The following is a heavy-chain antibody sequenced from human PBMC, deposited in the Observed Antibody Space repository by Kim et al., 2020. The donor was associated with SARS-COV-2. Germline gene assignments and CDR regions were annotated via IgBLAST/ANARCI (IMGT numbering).Heavy chain of an antibody. CDR1: GFTFSSYD. Sequence: GGSLRLSCAASGFTFSSYDMHWVRQATGKGLERVSAIGTAGDTYYPGSVKGRFTISRENAKNSLYLQMNSLRAGDTAVYYCARAYGYYYDSSGLGAFDIWGQGTMVTVSS. V-gene: IGHV3-13*01. CDR2: IGTAGDT. CDR3: ARAYGYYYDSSGLGAFDI. D-gene: IGHD3-22*01. J-gene: IGHJ3*02.